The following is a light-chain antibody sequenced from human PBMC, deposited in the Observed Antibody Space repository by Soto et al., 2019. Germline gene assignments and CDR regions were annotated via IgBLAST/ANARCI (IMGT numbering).Light chain of an antibody. CDR3: QHRYNWPLT. CDR2: DAS. J-gene: IGKJ4*01. CDR1: QSISSF. V-gene: IGKV3-11*01. Sequence: DIVLTQSPATLSLSPGERATLSCRASQSISSFLAWYQQKPGQAPRLLIYDASNRATGIPARFSVSGSGTDFTLTISSLEPEDFAVYYCQHRYNWPLTFGGGSKVEIK.